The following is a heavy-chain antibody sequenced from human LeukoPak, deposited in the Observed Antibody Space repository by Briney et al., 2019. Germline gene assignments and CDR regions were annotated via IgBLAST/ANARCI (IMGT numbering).Heavy chain of an antibody. D-gene: IGHD2-15*01. CDR3: ARNSCPSGTCYDNRGYFDY. Sequence: SQTLSLTCTVSGGSLNSATYYWTWIRQPAGKGLEWIGRIYTSGSTNYNPSLKSRVTISVDTSKNQFSLKLSSVTAADTAVYYCARNSCPSGTCYDNRGYFDYWGQGTLVTVSS. V-gene: IGHV4-61*02. CDR2: IYTSGST. J-gene: IGHJ4*02. CDR1: GGSLNSATYY.